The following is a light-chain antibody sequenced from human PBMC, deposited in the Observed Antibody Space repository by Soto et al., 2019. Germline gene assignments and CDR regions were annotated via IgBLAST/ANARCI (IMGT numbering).Light chain of an antibody. CDR1: QSIKSY. V-gene: IGKV1-39*01. CDR2: AAS. Sequence: DIQMTQSPSSLSASVGDSVTITCRASQSIKSYLNWYQQKPGKAPQLLIYAASSLESGVPSRFSGSGSGTDFTLTISSLQPEDFASYYCQQTYSTPSHFGGGTKVDIK. J-gene: IGKJ4*01. CDR3: QQTYSTPSH.